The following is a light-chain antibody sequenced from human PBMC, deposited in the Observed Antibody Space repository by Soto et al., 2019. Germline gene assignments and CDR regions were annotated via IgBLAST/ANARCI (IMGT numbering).Light chain of an antibody. J-gene: IGKJ4*01. V-gene: IGKV1-9*01. Sequence: DIQMTQSPSSLSASVGDRVTITCRASQGINHYLAWFQQKPGKVPKLLIYATSTLQSGVPSRFSGSASGTEFTLTISSLQPEDFATYYCQQVSGYPLSFSGGTKVDI. CDR3: QQVSGYPLS. CDR2: ATS. CDR1: QGINHY.